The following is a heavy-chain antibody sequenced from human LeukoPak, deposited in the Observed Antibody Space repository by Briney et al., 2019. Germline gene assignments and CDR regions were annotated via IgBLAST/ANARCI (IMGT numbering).Heavy chain of an antibody. CDR3: ARGVDGIASSFPYYYYYMDV. CDR2: IYYSGST. D-gene: IGHD3-3*02. CDR1: GGSISSSNYY. Sequence: PSETLSLTCTVSGGSISSSNYYWGWIRQPPGKGLEWIGSIYYSGSTNYKPSLKSRVTMSVDTSKNQFSLKLNSVTAADTAVYYCARGVDGIASSFPYYYYYMDVWGKGTTVTVSS. V-gene: IGHV4-39*07. J-gene: IGHJ6*03.